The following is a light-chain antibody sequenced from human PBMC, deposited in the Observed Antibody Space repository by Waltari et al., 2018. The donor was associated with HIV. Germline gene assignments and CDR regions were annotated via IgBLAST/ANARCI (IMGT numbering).Light chain of an antibody. CDR3: QQNSTWPS. V-gene: IGKV3-15*01. CDR2: AAS. Sequence: EIVLTQSPATLSVSPGERATLSCRASQTIGTFLAWYQQTTGQPPRLLIYAASTRATCIPASFSGSGSGAEFTLTISSLQSDYFASYYCQQNSTWPSFGQGTKVEIK. CDR1: QTIGTF. J-gene: IGKJ1*01.